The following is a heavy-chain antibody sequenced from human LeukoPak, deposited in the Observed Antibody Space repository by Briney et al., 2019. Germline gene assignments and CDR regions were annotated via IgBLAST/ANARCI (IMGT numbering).Heavy chain of an antibody. J-gene: IGHJ4*02. CDR3: ARLLAGCPGGRCRAHFDY. V-gene: IGHV4-59*01. CDR1: GDSIHSNY. CDR2: IYYGGST. Sequence: SETLSLTCSVSGDSIHSNYWSWMRQPPGKGLEWIGYIYYGGSTNYNPSLNSRVSMSVDTSKNQFSLNLSSVTAADTAVYHCARLLAGCPGGRCRAHFDYWGQGTLVTVSS. D-gene: IGHD2-15*01.